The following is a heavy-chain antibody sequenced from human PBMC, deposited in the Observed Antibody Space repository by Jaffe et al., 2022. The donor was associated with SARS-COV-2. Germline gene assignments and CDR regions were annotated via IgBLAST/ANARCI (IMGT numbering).Heavy chain of an antibody. CDR3: AKALGDYGGPDY. CDR2: ISWNSGSI. V-gene: IGHV3-9*01. Sequence: EVQLVESGGGLVQPGRSLRLSCAASGFTFDDYAMHWVRQAPGKGLEWVSGISWNSGSIGYADSVKGRFTISRDNAKNSLYLQMNSLRAEDTALYYCAKALGDYGGPDYWGQGTLVTVSS. CDR1: GFTFDDYA. D-gene: IGHD4-17*01. J-gene: IGHJ4*02.